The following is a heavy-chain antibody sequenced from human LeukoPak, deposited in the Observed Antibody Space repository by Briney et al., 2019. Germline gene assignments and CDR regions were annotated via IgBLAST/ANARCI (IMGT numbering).Heavy chain of an antibody. CDR3: ARAVDTAMVMDY. D-gene: IGHD5-18*01. Sequence: SETLSLTCTVSGGSISSGGYYSSWIRQHPGKGLEWIGYIYYSGSTYYSPYLKSRVTISVDTSKNQFSLKLSSVTAADTAVYYCARAVDTAMVMDYWGQGTLVTVSS. V-gene: IGHV4-31*03. CDR1: GGSISSGGYY. CDR2: IYYSGST. J-gene: IGHJ4*02.